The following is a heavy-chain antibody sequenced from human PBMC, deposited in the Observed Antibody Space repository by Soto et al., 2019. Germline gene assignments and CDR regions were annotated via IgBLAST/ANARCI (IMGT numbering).Heavy chain of an antibody. CDR2: INPDSGAT. V-gene: IGHV1-2*04. CDR1: GYTFTGYQ. J-gene: IGHJ4*02. Sequence: GASVKVSCKTSGYTFTGYQMHWVRQAPGRGLEWMGWINPDSGATNYAQNFQGWVTMTRDTSITTAYMELSRLTSDDTAVYYCATQRGKGIFGPLGFWGKGSLVTVSS. D-gene: IGHD3-3*01. CDR3: ATQRGKGIFGPLGF.